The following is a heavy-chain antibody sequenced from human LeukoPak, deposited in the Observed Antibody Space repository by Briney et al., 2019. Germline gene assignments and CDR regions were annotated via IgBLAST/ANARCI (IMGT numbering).Heavy chain of an antibody. J-gene: IGHJ4*02. CDR1: GFTFSSYS. Sequence: GGSLRLSCAASGFTFSSYSMNWVRQAPGKGLEWVSSISSSSSYIYYADSVKGRFTISRDNAKNSLYLQMNSLRAEDTAVYYCARDVSRPARYCSSTSCSDYWGQGTLVTVSS. CDR3: ARDVSRPARYCSSTSCSDY. V-gene: IGHV3-21*01. D-gene: IGHD2-2*01. CDR2: ISSSSSYI.